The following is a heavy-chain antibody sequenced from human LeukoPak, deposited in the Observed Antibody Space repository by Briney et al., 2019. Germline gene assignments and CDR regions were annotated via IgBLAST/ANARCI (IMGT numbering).Heavy chain of an antibody. V-gene: IGHV3-23*01. J-gene: IGHJ5*02. CDR1: GFTFSSYA. CDR3: AKVSWYYYGSGSYSWFDP. Sequence: TGGPWRPSCPASGFTFSSYAMSWVRQAPGKGLEWVSAISGSGGSTYYADSVKGRFTISRDNSKNTLYLQMNSLRAEDTAVYYCAKVSWYYYGSGSYSWFDPWGQGTLVTASS. CDR2: ISGSGGST. D-gene: IGHD3-10*01.